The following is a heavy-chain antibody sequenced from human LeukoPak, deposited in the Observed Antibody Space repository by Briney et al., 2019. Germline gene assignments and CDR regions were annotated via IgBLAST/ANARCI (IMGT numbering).Heavy chain of an antibody. CDR2: VYYSGST. CDR3: ARVAGQNWLDP. CDR1: GGSISSSSYY. J-gene: IGHJ5*02. Sequence: SETLSLTCTVSGGSISSSSYYWGWIRQPPGKGLEWIGYVYYSGSTNYDPSLKSRVTISVDTSENQSSLKLSSVTAADTAVYYCARVAGQNWLDPWGQGTLVTVSS. V-gene: IGHV4-61*05. D-gene: IGHD2-21*01.